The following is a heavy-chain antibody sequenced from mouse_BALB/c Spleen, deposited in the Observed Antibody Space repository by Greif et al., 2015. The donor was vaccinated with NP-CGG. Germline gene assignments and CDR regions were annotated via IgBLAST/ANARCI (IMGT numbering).Heavy chain of an antibody. CDR2: ISDGGSYT. J-gene: IGHJ4*01. V-gene: IGHV5-4*02. D-gene: IGHD1-1*01. CDR3: ARDTGNGYAMDY. CDR1: GFTFSDYY. Sequence: EVKLMESGGGLVKPGGSLKLSCAASGFTFSDYYMYWVRQTPEKRLEWVATISDGGSYTYYPDSVKGRFTISRDNAKNNLYLQMSSLKSEDTAMYYCARDTGNGYAMDYWGQGTSVTVSS.